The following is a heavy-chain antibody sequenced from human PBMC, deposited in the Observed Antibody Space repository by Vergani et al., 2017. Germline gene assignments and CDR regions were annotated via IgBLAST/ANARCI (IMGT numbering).Heavy chain of an antibody. CDR1: GFTFSSYG. D-gene: IGHD1-1*01. Sequence: VQLLESGGGLAQPGGSLRLSCAASGFTFSSYGMHWVRQAPGKGLEWVAVISYDGSSKYYADSVKGRFTISRDNSKNTLYLQMNSLRTEDTAVYYCAKVADNHYYYFYMDVWDKGTTVTVSS. V-gene: IGHV3-30*18. CDR2: ISYDGSSK. J-gene: IGHJ6*03. CDR3: AKVADNHYYYFYMDV.